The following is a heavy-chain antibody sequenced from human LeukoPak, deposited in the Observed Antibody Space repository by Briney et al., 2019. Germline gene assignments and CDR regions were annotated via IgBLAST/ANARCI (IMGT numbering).Heavy chain of an antibody. CDR3: ARHWFGENYGMDV. D-gene: IGHD3-10*01. J-gene: IGHJ6*02. CDR1: GYTFTSYG. CDR2: ISAYNGNT. Sequence: ASVKVSCKASGYTFTSYGISWVRQAPGQGLEWMGWISAYNGNTNYAQKLQGRVTMTTDTSTSTAYTELRSLRSDDTAVYYCARHWFGENYGMDVWGQGTTVTVSS. V-gene: IGHV1-18*01.